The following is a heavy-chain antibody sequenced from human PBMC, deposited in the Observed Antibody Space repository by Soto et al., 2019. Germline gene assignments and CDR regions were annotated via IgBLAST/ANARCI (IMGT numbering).Heavy chain of an antibody. J-gene: IGHJ6*02. V-gene: IGHV1-46*01. Sequence: ASVKVSCKASGYTFTSYYMHWVRQAPGQGLEWIGIINPSGGSTSYAQKFQGRVTMTRDTSTSTVYMELSSLRSEDTAVYYCARGGYSYGYPYYYYGMDVWGQGTTVTVSS. CDR1: GYTFTSYY. D-gene: IGHD5-18*01. CDR3: ARGGYSYGYPYYYYGMDV. CDR2: INPSGGST.